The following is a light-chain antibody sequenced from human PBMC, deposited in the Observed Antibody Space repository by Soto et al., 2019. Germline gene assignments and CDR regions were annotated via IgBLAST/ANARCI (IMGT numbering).Light chain of an antibody. V-gene: IGKV1-5*01. CDR2: DAS. CDR3: QQYNSYSQT. J-gene: IGKJ1*01. CDR1: QSIRSW. Sequence: DIQMTQSPSTLSASLGDRFTITCRASQSIRSWLAWYQQKPGKAPKLLIYDASSLESGVPSRFSGSGSGTEFTLTISSLQPDDFATYYCQQYNSYSQTFGQGTKVDIK.